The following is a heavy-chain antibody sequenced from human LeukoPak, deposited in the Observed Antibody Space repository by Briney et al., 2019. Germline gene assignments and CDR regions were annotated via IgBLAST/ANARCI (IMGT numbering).Heavy chain of an antibody. D-gene: IGHD6-13*01. CDR2: INANSGGT. CDR1: GYTFTGHY. CDR3: ARDIAAAATGAFDI. V-gene: IGHV1-2*02. J-gene: IGHJ3*02. Sequence: ASVKVSCKASGYTFTGHYMHWVRQAPGQGLEWMGWINANSGGTNYVQKFQGRVTMTRDTSISTAYMELSRLRSDDTAVYYCARDIAAAATGAFDIWGQGTMVTVSS.